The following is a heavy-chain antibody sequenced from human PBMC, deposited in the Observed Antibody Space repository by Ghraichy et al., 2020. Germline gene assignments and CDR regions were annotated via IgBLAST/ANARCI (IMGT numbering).Heavy chain of an antibody. V-gene: IGHV4-59*08. Sequence: SETLSLTCTVSGGSISSYYWSWIRQPPGKGLEWIGYIYYSGSTNYNPSLKSRVTISVDTSKNQFSLKLSSVTAADTAVYYCARVGVYSSSSSSFWFDPWGQGTLVTVSS. CDR2: IYYSGST. CDR3: ARVGVYSSSSSSFWFDP. CDR1: GGSISSYY. D-gene: IGHD6-6*01. J-gene: IGHJ5*02.